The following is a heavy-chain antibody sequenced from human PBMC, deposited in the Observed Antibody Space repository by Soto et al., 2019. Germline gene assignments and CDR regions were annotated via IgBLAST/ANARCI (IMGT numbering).Heavy chain of an antibody. V-gene: IGHV3-30*18. J-gene: IGHJ4*02. D-gene: IGHD3-22*01. CDR1: GFTFSSYG. CDR2: ISYDGSNK. Sequence: QVQLVESGGGVVQPGRSLRLSCAASGFTFSSYGMHWVRQAPGKGLEWVAVISYDGSNKYYADSVKGRFTISRDNSKNTLYLQMNSLRAEDTAVYDCAKDLAVDYYDSSGYYGDYWGQGTLVTVSS. CDR3: AKDLAVDYYDSSGYYGDY.